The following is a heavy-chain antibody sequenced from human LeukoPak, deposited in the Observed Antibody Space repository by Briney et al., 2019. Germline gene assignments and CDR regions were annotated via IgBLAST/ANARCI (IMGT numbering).Heavy chain of an antibody. J-gene: IGHJ4*02. CDR2: SSGYNGNT. V-gene: IGHV1-18*04. CDR1: GYTFNGYY. D-gene: IGHD2-15*01. Sequence: GASVKVSCKASGYTFNGYYMHWVRQAPGQGLEWMGWSSGYNGNTNYAQKLQGRVTMTTDTSTSTAYMELRSLRSDDTAVYYCARGNYCSGGSCYDGAFDYWGQGTLVTVSS. CDR3: ARGNYCSGGSCYDGAFDY.